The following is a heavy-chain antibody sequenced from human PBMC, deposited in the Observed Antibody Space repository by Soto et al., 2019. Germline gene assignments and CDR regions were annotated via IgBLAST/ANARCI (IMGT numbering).Heavy chain of an antibody. J-gene: IGHJ3*01. V-gene: IGHV5-10-1*01. CDR2: IDPTDSFT. CDR1: GYKFTTFW. Sequence: PGESLQISCKASGYKFTTFWLNWVRQTPGKGLEWLGRIDPTDSFTNYSPPFEGHVTISVDRSISTAYLQWNSLQASDTAIYYCARPASGGSRDAFDVWGQGTTVTVSS. CDR3: ARPASGGSRDAFDV. D-gene: IGHD2-15*01.